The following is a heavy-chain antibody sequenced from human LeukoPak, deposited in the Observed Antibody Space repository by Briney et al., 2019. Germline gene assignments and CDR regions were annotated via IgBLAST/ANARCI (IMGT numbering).Heavy chain of an antibody. J-gene: IGHJ5*02. CDR1: GYSFTSYW. CDR2: IYPGDSDT. CDR3: ARLSRYCSSTSCYGTNWFDP. V-gene: IGHV5-51*01. Sequence: GESLKISCKGSGYSFTSYWIGRVRQMPGKGLEWMGIIYPGDSDTRYSPSFQGQVTISADKSISTAYLQWSSLKASDTAMYYCARLSRYCSSTSCYGTNWFDPWGQGTLVTVSS. D-gene: IGHD2-2*01.